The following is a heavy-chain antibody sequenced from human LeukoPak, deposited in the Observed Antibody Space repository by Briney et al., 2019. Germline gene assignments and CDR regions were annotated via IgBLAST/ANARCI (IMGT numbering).Heavy chain of an antibody. CDR3: ARVSGAEAATGGYFDR. Sequence: GGSLRLSCAASGFTFSGSAVHWVRQAPGKGLEWVAVISYDGSYKYYADSVQGRFTISRDNSKNTLYLQMNSLSTEDTAVYYCARVSGAEAATGGYFDRWGQGTLVTVSS. V-gene: IGHV3-30*04. D-gene: IGHD6-13*01. CDR2: ISYDGSYK. J-gene: IGHJ4*02. CDR1: GFTFSGSA.